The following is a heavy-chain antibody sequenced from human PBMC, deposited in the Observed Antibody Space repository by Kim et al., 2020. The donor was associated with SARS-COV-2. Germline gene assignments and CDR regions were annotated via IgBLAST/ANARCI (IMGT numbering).Heavy chain of an antibody. V-gene: IGHV4-34*01. J-gene: IGHJ5*02. CDR3: AKRGRTTLFGVVKRGDSWFDP. D-gene: IGHD3-3*01. CDR2: INHSRST. Sequence: SETLSLTCAVYGGSFSGYYWSWIRQPPGKRLEWIGEINHSRSTNYNPSLKSRVTMSVDTSKNQFSLKLSSVTAADTAVYYCAKRGRTTLFGVVKRGDSWFDPWGQGILVTVSS. CDR1: GGSFSGYY.